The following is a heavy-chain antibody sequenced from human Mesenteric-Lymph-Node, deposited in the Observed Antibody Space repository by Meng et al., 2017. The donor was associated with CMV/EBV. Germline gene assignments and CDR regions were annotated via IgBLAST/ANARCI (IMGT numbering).Heavy chain of an antibody. Sequence: TVSGGSVSSGAYYWSWIRQPPGKGLEWIGYIYYSGSSNYNPSLKSRVTISVDTSKNQFSLKVSSVTAADTAVYYCARGYGGNKSFDYWGQGTLVPSPQ. CDR2: IYYSGSS. V-gene: IGHV4-61*08. CDR1: GGSVSSGAYY. D-gene: IGHD1-26*01. CDR3: ARGYGGNKSFDY. J-gene: IGHJ4*02.